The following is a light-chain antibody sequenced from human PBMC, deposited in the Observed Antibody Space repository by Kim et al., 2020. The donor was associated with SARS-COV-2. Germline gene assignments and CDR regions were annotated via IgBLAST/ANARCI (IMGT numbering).Light chain of an antibody. J-gene: IGKJ1*01. CDR2: GAS. V-gene: IGKV3-20*01. CDR1: QSVSSSY. Sequence: SPGERATPSCRASQSVSSSYLAWYQQKPGQAPRLLIYGASSRATGIPDRFSGSGSGTDFTLTISRLEPEDFAVYYCQQYGSSPPWTFGQGTKLEI. CDR3: QQYGSSPPWT.